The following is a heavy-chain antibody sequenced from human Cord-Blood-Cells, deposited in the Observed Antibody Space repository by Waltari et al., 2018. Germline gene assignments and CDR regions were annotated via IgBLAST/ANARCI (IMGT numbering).Heavy chain of an antibody. J-gene: IGHJ4*02. CDR1: GGSISSSSYY. Sequence: QLQLQESGPGLVKPSETLSLTCTVSGGSISSSSYYWGWIRQPPGKGLEWIGSIYYGGSTYYNPALKSRVTISVDTSKNQFSLQLSSVTAADTAVYYCARQEYCGGDCYYDYWGQGTLVTVSS. D-gene: IGHD2-21*02. V-gene: IGHV4-39*07. CDR3: ARQEYCGGDCYYDY. CDR2: IYYGGST.